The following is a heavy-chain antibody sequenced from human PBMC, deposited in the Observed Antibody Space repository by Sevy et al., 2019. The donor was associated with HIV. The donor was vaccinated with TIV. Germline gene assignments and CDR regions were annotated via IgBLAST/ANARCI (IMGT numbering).Heavy chain of an antibody. V-gene: IGHV3-23*01. Sequence: GGSLRLSCAASRFSFSTYAMSWVRQAPGKGLEWVSVISGSDGSTYYAESVKGRFTISRDTSKNTLYLQMNSLRAEDTAVYYCAKDREVGAKTGGDAFDIWGQGSTVTVSS. CDR2: ISGSDGST. J-gene: IGHJ3*02. D-gene: IGHD1-26*01. CDR1: RFSFSTYA. CDR3: AKDREVGAKTGGDAFDI.